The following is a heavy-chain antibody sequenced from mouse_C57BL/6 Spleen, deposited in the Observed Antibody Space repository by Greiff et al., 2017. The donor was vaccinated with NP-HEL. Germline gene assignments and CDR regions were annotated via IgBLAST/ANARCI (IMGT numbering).Heavy chain of an antibody. CDR2: INPYNGDT. CDR3: ARSGYGSSYSFDY. Sequence: VQLQQSGPELVKPGDSVKISCKASGYSFTGYFMNWVMQSHGKSLEWIGRINPYNGDTFYNQKFKGKATLTVDKSSSTAHMELRSLTSEDSAVYYCARSGYGSSYSFDYWGQGTTLTVSS. D-gene: IGHD1-1*01. V-gene: IGHV1-20*01. CDR1: GYSFTGYF. J-gene: IGHJ2*01.